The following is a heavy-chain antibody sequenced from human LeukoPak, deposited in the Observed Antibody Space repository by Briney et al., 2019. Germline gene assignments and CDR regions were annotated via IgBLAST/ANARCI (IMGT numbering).Heavy chain of an antibody. CDR1: GFTFSNAW. CDR2: IKSKTDGGTT. J-gene: IGHJ5*02. CDR3: TRYSSSWYRWFDP. V-gene: IGHV3-15*01. Sequence: PGGSLRLSCAASGFTFSNAWMSWVRQAPGKGLEWVGRIKSKTDGGTTDYAAPVKGRFTISRDDSKNTLYLQMNSLKTEDTAVYYCTRYSSSWYRWFDPWGRGTLVTVSS. D-gene: IGHD6-13*01.